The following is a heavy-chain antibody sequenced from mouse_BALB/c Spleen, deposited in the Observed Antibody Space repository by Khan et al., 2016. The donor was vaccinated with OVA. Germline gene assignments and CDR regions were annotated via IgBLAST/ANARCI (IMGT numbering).Heavy chain of an antibody. CDR1: GYTFTSYW. V-gene: IGHV1S41*01. Sequence: DLVKPGASVRLSCKASGYTFTSYWVHWIKQRPGQGLEWIGQISPGSGSDYYNEMFKGRATLTVDTSSTTAYIHLSSLSSEDSAVYFCARANYYGRSLYAIDSWGQGTSVTVSS. D-gene: IGHD1-1*01. J-gene: IGHJ4*01. CDR2: ISPGSGSD. CDR3: ARANYYGRSLYAIDS.